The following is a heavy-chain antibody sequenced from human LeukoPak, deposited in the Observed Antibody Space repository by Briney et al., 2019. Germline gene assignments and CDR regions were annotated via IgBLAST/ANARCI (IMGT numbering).Heavy chain of an antibody. J-gene: IGHJ4*02. Sequence: RPGGSLRLSCAASGFTFSNYWMHWVRQAPGKGLVWVSRINIDGSSTNNADSVKGRFTISRDNAKNTLYLQMNSLRAEDTAVYYCARRGYTHRLGYFDYWGQGTLVTVSS. CDR3: ARRGYTHRLGYFDY. V-gene: IGHV3-74*01. CDR2: INIDGSST. CDR1: GFTFSNYW. D-gene: IGHD3-16*02.